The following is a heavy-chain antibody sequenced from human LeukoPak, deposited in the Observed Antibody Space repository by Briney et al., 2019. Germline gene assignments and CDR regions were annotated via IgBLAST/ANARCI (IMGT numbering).Heavy chain of an antibody. CDR1: GYTFTGYY. D-gene: IGHD1-26*01. CDR2: INPSGGST. V-gene: IGHV1-46*01. CDR3: ARVSDIVGATTTFDY. Sequence: ASVKVSCKASGYTFTGYYMHWVRQAPGQGLEWMGIINPSGGSTSYAQKFQGRVTMTRDTSTSTVYMELSSLRSEDTAVYYCARVSDIVGATTTFDYWGQGTLVTVSS. J-gene: IGHJ4*02.